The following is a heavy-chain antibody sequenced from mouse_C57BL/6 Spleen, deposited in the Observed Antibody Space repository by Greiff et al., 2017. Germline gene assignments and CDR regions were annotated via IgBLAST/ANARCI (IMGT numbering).Heavy chain of an antibody. CDR3: AREGHGSSYDWFAY. V-gene: IGHV1-55*01. CDR2: IYPGSGST. Sequence: QVQLQQPGAELVKPGASVKMSCKASGYTFTSYWITWVKQRPGQGLEWIGDIYPGSGSTNYNEKFKSKATLTVDTSSSTAYMQLSSLTSEDSAVYYCAREGHGSSYDWFAYWGQGTLVTVSA. J-gene: IGHJ3*01. D-gene: IGHD1-1*01. CDR1: GYTFTSYW.